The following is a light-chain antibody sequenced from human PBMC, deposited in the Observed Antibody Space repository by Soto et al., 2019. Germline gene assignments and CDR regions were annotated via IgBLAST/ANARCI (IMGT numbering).Light chain of an antibody. CDR2: QVF. J-gene: IGKJ2*01. V-gene: IGKV2-30*02. Sequence: DVVMTQSPLSLPVTLGQPASISCRSTQSFIHSNGNTYLTWFQQRPGQSPRRLIYQVFNRDSGVPDRFSGSGSGTDFTMKISSVEAEDVGVYYCMQGSLWPFTFGQGTRLEIK. CDR3: MQGSLWPFT. CDR1: QSFIHSNGNTY.